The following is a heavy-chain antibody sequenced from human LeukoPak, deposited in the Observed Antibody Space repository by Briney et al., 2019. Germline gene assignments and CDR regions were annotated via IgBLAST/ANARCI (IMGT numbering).Heavy chain of an antibody. D-gene: IGHD3-16*01. CDR1: GYTFTGYY. Sequence: GASVKVSCKASGYTFTGYYMHWVRQAPGQGLEWMGWINPNSGGTNYAQKFQGRVTITRDTSASTAYMELRSLRFEDTAVYYCARGSYVPSPFDPWGQGTLVTVSS. V-gene: IGHV1-2*02. J-gene: IGHJ5*02. CDR2: INPNSGGT. CDR3: ARGSYVPSPFDP.